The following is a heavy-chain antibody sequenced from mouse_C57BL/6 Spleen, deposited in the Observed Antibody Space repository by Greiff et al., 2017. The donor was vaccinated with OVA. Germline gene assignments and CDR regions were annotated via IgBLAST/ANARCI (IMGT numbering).Heavy chain of an antibody. D-gene: IGHD2-2*01. CDR1: GFTFSSYT. Sequence: EVMLVESGGGLVKPGGSLKLSCAASGFTFSSYTMSWVRQTPEKRLEWVATISGGGGNTYYPDSVKGRFTISRDNAKNTLYLQMSSLRSEDTALYYCARELLYGYDYYAMDYWGQGTSVTVSS. CDR3: ARELLYGYDYYAMDY. J-gene: IGHJ4*01. V-gene: IGHV5-9*01. CDR2: ISGGGGNT.